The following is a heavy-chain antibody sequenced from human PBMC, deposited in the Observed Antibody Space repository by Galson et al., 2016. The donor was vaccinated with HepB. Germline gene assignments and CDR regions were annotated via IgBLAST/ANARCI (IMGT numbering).Heavy chain of an antibody. CDR2: ISAYNGDT. CDR1: GYTFNDYG. CDR3: ARSLRCITTSCFIDY. Sequence: SVKVSCKASGYTFNDYGINWVRQAPGQGLEWMGWISAYNGDTFYAQNFQGRVTMATDTSTSTVYMELRSLRSGDTAVYYCARSLRCITTSCFIDYWGQGTLVTVSS. J-gene: IGHJ4*02. D-gene: IGHD2-2*01. V-gene: IGHV1-18*01.